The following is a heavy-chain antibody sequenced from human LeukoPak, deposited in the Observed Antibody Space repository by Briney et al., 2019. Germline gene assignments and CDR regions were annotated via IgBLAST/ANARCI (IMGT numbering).Heavy chain of an antibody. CDR1: GGSISSYY. J-gene: IGHJ6*03. CDR3: AREPPSGTFYYYYYMDV. CDR2: IYTSGST. D-gene: IGHD1-26*01. V-gene: IGHV4-4*07. Sequence: SETLSLTCTVSGGSISSYYWSWIRQPAGKGLEWIGRIYTSGSTNYNSSLKSRVTTSVDKSKNQLSLKLSSVTAADTAVYYCAREPPSGTFYYYYYMDVWGKGATVTVSS.